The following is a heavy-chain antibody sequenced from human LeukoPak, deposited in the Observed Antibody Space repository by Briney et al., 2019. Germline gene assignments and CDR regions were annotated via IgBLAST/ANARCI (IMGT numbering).Heavy chain of an antibody. CDR3: ARDTDNYDGSGYYYLDY. V-gene: IGHV4-34*01. D-gene: IGHD3-22*01. CDR1: GGSFSGYY. J-gene: IGHJ4*02. CDR2: INHSGST. Sequence: SETLSLTCAVYGGSFSGYYWSWIRQPPGKGLEWIGEINHSGSTNYNPSLKSRVTISVDTSKNQFSLKLSSVTAADTAVYYCARDTDNYDGSGYYYLDYWGQGTLVTVSS.